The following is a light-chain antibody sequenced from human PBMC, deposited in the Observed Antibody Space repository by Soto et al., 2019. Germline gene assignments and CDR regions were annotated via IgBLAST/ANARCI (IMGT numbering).Light chain of an antibody. CDR2: MAS. J-gene: IGKJ1*01. V-gene: IGKV2-28*01. CDR1: QSLLHSNGFNY. Sequence: IAVTQSPLSLPVILGEPASISCRSSQSLLHSNGFNYLDWYLQRPGQSPQLLIYMASSRASGVPDRFSGSGSGTDFTLTITRVEAEDVGIYYCMQAVQTPWSFGQGTKVDIK. CDR3: MQAVQTPWS.